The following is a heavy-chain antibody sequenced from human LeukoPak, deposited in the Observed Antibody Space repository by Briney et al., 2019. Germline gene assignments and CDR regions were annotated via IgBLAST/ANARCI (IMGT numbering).Heavy chain of an antibody. D-gene: IGHD6-19*01. CDR1: GDSISSGSH. V-gene: IGHV4-38-2*01. Sequence: SETLSLTCAVSGDSISSGSHWGWLRQSPGKGLEWIGCISHSGTTYYNPSLKSRVTISVDTSKNQFSLKLSSVTAADTAVYYCARVVSSSGWYRIYYYYYMDVWGKGTTVTVSS. J-gene: IGHJ6*03. CDR2: ISHSGTT. CDR3: ARVVSSSGWYRIYYYYYMDV.